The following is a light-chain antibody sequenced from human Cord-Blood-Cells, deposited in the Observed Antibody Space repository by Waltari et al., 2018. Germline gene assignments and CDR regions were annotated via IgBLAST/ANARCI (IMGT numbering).Light chain of an antibody. CDR1: SSDGGRYNL. Sequence: QSALTQPPSVPGSPGQSLHIPCTGTSSDGGRYNLFPRYQQHPGKAPKLMIYEGSKLPSGVSNRFSGSKSGNTASLTISGLQAEDEADYYCCSYAGSSTFKVFGGGTKLTVL. CDR3: CSYAGSSTFKV. CDR2: EGS. V-gene: IGLV2-23*03. J-gene: IGLJ2*01.